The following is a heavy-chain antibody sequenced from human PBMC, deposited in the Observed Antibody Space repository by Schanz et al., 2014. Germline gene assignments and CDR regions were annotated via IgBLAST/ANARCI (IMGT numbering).Heavy chain of an antibody. V-gene: IGHV3-23*04. CDR1: GFNFITFA. J-gene: IGHJ5*02. CDR2: IGGDASRT. CDR3: ARAPPLVRGIAGWFGP. Sequence: EVQLVESGGGLVKPGGSLRLSCAASGFNFITFAMSWVRQAPGKGPEWVSAIGGDASRTYYADSVKGRFTISRDNSKSPLYLQRTSRRADDTAVYYCARAPPLVRGIAGWFGPWGQGSLVTVSS. D-gene: IGHD3-10*01.